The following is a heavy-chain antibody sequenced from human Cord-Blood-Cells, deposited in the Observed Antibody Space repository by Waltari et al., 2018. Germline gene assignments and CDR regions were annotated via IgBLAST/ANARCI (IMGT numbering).Heavy chain of an antibody. V-gene: IGHV4-39*01. Sequence: QLQLQESGPGLVKPSETLSLTCPVSGGSISSSSYYWGWIRPPPGKGLEWLGGIYYSGSTYYNPSLKSRVTISVDTSKNQFSLKLSSVTAADTAVYYCARQVLGISGIGVAFDIWGQGTMVTVSS. D-gene: IGHD7-27*01. CDR3: ARQVLGISGIGVAFDI. CDR1: GGSISSSSYY. J-gene: IGHJ3*02. CDR2: IYYSGST.